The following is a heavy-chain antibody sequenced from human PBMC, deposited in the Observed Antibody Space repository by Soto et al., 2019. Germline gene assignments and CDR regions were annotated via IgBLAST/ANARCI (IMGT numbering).Heavy chain of an antibody. J-gene: IGHJ6*02. V-gene: IGHV5-10-1*01. CDR2: IAPSDSYT. D-gene: IGHD6-19*01. CDR3: ARHLHSGWLYYLGV. Sequence: GESMKISCKVSGYNFGTYWISWVRQMPGKGLEWMGRIAPSDSYTYYSPSFQGHVTISADTSISTAYLQWSSLKASDTAVYYCARHLHSGWLYYLGVWGQGTTVAV. CDR1: GYNFGTYW.